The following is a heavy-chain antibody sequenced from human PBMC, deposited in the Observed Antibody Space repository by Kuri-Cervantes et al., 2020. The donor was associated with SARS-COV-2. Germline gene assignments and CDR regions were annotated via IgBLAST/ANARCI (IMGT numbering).Heavy chain of an antibody. J-gene: IGHJ6*02. V-gene: IGHV3-23*01. D-gene: IGHD3-3*01. CDR3: AKDRGPYYDFWSGYTPAGCYYGMDV. CDR2: ISGSGGST. Sequence: GGSLRLSCAASGFTFSSYAMSWVRQAPGKGLEWVSAISGSGGSTYYADSVKGRFTISRDNSKNTLYLQMNSLRAEDTAVYYCAKDRGPYYDFWSGYTPAGCYYGMDVWGQGTTVTVSS. CDR1: GFTFSSYA.